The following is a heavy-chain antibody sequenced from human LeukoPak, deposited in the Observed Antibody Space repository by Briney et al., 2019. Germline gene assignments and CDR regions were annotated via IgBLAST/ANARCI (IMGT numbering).Heavy chain of an antibody. CDR1: GSSFTSYW. CDR3: ARLAVAGLDF. Sequence: GESLQISCKGSGSSFTSYWISWMRQVPGKGLEWMGRIDPSDSYTNYSPSFQGHVTISADKSISTAYLQWSSLKASDTAMYYCARLAVAGLDFWGQGTLVTVSS. V-gene: IGHV5-10-1*01. J-gene: IGHJ4*02. D-gene: IGHD6-19*01. CDR2: IDPSDSYT.